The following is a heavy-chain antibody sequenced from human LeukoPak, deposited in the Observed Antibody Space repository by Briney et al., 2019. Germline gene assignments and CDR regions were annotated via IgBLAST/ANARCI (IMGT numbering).Heavy chain of an antibody. CDR2: MNPNSGNT. V-gene: IGHV1-8*02. D-gene: IGHD6-19*01. Sequence: ASVKVSCKASGYTFTSYGISWVRQAPGQGLEWMGWMNPNSGNTGYAQKFQGRVTMTRNTSISTAYMELSSLRSEDTAVYYCARGLSIAVAGVCGYWGQGTLVTVSS. J-gene: IGHJ4*02. CDR3: ARGLSIAVAGVCGY. CDR1: GYTFTSYG.